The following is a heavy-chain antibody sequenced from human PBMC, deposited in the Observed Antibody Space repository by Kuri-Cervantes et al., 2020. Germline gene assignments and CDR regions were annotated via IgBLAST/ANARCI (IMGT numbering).Heavy chain of an antibody. J-gene: IGHJ4*02. CDR2: ISSSGSSI. CDR3: ASVGRSTRPGF. CDR1: GFTFSNAW. V-gene: IGHV3-11*04. D-gene: IGHD6-6*01. Sequence: GGSLRLSCAASGFTFSNAWMSWVRQAPGKGLEWVSYISSSGSSIYYADSVKGRFTISRDNAKNSLDLQMNSLRAEDTALYYCASVGRSTRPGFWGQGTLVTVSS.